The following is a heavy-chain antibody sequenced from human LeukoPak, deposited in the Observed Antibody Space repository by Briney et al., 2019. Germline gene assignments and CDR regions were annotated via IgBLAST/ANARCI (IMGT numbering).Heavy chain of an antibody. Sequence: SETLSLTCTVSGGSISSYYWTWMRQPPGKGLEWIGYIHYSGSSRSNPSLNSRVPMSVGTSKSHFSLTLTYVTAADTAVYYCARGRRTAVVTDFDYWGKGTLVTVSS. CDR3: ARGRRTAVVTDFDY. CDR2: IHYSGSS. D-gene: IGHD2-21*02. V-gene: IGHV4-59*01. J-gene: IGHJ4*02. CDR1: GGSISSYY.